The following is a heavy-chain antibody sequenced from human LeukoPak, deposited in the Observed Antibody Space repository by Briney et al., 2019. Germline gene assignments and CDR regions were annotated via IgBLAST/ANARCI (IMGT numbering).Heavy chain of an antibody. J-gene: IGHJ4*02. D-gene: IGHD3-10*01. Sequence: SETLSLTCTVSGGSISGYYWSWIRQPPGKGLEWIGYIYYSGSTNYNPSLKSRVTISVDTSKNQFSLKLSSVTAADTAVYYCARLDYYGSGSSTLDYWGQGTLVTVSS. CDR3: ARLDYYGSGSSTLDY. V-gene: IGHV4-59*08. CDR2: IYYSGST. CDR1: GGSISGYY.